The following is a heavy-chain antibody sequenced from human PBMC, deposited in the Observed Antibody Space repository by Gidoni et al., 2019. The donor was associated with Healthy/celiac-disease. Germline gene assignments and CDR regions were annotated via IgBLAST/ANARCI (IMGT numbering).Heavy chain of an antibody. V-gene: IGHV3-23*01. CDR3: AEGRVGASPFDY. CDR2: ISGSGGST. J-gene: IGHJ4*02. CDR1: GFPFSSYA. D-gene: IGHD1-26*01. Sequence: EVQLLESGGGLVQPGGSLRLSCAASGFPFSSYAMSWVRQAPGKGLEWVSAISGSGGSTYYADSVKGRFTISRDNSKNTLYLQMNSLRAEDTAVYYCAEGRVGASPFDYWGQGTLVTVSS.